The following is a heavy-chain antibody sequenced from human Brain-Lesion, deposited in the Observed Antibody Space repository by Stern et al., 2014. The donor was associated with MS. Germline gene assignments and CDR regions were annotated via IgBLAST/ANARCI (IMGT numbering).Heavy chain of an antibody. V-gene: IGHV4-61*02. D-gene: IGHD2-21*01. CDR2: IYPSGST. J-gene: IGHJ6*02. CDR1: GDSINSDIHH. CDR3: ARDLIRGYGLDV. Sequence: VQLQESGPGLVKPSQTLSLICTVSGDSINSDIHHWSWIRQPAGKGLEWIGRIYPSGSTNYNPSLKSRVTLSIDTPKQLYPKLSSGTAADTAVYYCARDLIRGYGLDVWGQGTTVTVSS.